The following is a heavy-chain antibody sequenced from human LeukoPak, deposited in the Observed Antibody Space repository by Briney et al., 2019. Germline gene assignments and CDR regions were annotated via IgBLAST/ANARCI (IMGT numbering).Heavy chain of an antibody. V-gene: IGHV1-18*01. Sequence: ASVKVSCKASGYTFTSYGICWVRQAPGQGLEWMGWISAYNGNTNYAQKLQGRVTMTTDTSTSTAYMELRSLRSDDTAVYYCARDLGWRDSSGSSDYWGQGTLVTVSS. CDR2: ISAYNGNT. D-gene: IGHD3-22*01. J-gene: IGHJ4*02. CDR3: ARDLGWRDSSGSSDY. CDR1: GYTFTSYG.